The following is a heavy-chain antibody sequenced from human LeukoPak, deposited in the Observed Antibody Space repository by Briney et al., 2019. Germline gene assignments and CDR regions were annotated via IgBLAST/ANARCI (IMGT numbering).Heavy chain of an antibody. Sequence: ASVKVSCKASGYTFTSYGISWVRQAPGQGLEWMGWISAYNGNTNYAQKLQGRVTMTTDTSTSTAYMELRSLRSDDTAAYYCARHPISSSWYNPPGYFDYWGQGTLVTVSS. CDR1: GYTFTSYG. D-gene: IGHD6-13*01. CDR2: ISAYNGNT. V-gene: IGHV1-18*01. J-gene: IGHJ4*02. CDR3: ARHPISSSWYNPPGYFDY.